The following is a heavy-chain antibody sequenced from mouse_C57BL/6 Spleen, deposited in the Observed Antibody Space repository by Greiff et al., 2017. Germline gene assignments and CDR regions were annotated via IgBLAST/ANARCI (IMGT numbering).Heavy chain of an antibody. V-gene: IGHV14-1*01. Sequence: EVQLQESGAELVRPGASVKLSCTASGFNIKDYYMHWVKQRPEQGLEWIGRIDPEDGDTEYAPKFQGKATMTADTSSNTAYLQLSSLTSEDTAVYYCRSMVTSPYCDYWGQGTTLTVSS. J-gene: IGHJ2*01. CDR1: GFNIKDYY. CDR2: IDPEDGDT. D-gene: IGHD2-2*01. CDR3: RSMVTSPYCDY.